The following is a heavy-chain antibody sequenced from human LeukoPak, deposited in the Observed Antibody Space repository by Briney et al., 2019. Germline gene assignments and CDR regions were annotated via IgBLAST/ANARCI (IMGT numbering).Heavy chain of an antibody. CDR1: GFTDNSNY. CDR2: SYSGGST. J-gene: IGHJ4*02. V-gene: IGHV3-66*02. Sequence: PGGSLTLSCAPSGFTDNSNYMSGLRQAPGKGLEWVSVSYSGGSTYYADSVKGRFTISRDNSKHTQYLQMNSLRAEDTAVYYCARIGARTDPYWGQGTLVTVSS. D-gene: IGHD1-14*01. CDR3: ARIGARTDPY.